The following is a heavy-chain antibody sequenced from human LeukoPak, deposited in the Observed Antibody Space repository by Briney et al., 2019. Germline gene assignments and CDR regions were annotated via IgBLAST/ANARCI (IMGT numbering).Heavy chain of an antibody. D-gene: IGHD6-19*01. CDR2: INPSGGST. CDR1: GYTFTSYY. CDR3: AREPSSGWPGATNDY. Sequence: ASVKVSCKASGYTFTSYYMHWVRQAPGQGLEWMGIINPSGGSTSYAQKFQGRVTMTRDTSTSTVYMELSSLRSEDTAVYYCAREPSSGWPGATNDYWGQGTLVTVSS. J-gene: IGHJ4*02. V-gene: IGHV1-46*01.